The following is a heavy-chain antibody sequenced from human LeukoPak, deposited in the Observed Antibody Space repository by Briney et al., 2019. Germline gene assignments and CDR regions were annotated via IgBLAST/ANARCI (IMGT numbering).Heavy chain of an antibody. D-gene: IGHD2-21*02. CDR1: GFTFSSAW. J-gene: IGHJ4*02. V-gene: IGHV3-74*01. Sequence: GGSLRLSCAASGFTFSSAWLHWVRQGPGKGLVWVARINEDGRTTNYADSVKGRFTISRDNAKNTVYLQMSDLRVEGTAVYYCARGLHGRDEYGGQGTLVTVSS. CDR2: INEDGRTT. CDR3: ARGLHGRDEY.